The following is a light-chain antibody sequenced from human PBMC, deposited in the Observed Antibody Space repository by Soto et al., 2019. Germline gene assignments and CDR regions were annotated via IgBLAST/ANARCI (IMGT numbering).Light chain of an antibody. J-gene: IGLJ3*02. CDR2: RND. CDR1: SSNIGTNY. V-gene: IGLV1-47*02. Sequence: QSVLTQPPSASGTPGQRVTISCSGSSSNIGTNYVYWYKQLPGTAPKLLIYRNDQRPSGVPDRLSGSKSGTSASLAISGLRSEDEADYYCATRDNSLSRWVFGGGTQLTVL. CDR3: ATRDNSLSRWV.